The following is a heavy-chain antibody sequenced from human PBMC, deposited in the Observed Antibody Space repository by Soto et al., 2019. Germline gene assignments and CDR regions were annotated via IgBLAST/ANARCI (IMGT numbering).Heavy chain of an antibody. J-gene: IGHJ5*02. V-gene: IGHV2-5*02. CDR1: GFSLSSSGVG. D-gene: IGHD3-16*01. Sequence: QITLKESGPTLVKPTQTLTLTCTFSGFSLSSSGVGVGWIRQPPGGALEWLALIYWDDDERYNPSLKNRLTITKDTSKNQVVLRMTNMDPVDTGTYYCAHHSLVWFDPWGQGTLVTVSS. CDR2: IYWDDDE. CDR3: AHHSLVWFDP.